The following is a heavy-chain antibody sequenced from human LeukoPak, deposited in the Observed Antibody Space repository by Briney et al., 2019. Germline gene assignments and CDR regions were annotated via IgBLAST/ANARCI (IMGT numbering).Heavy chain of an antibody. CDR2: INPSGGST. CDR3: ARDGGCGGSCYPDYYYYMDV. D-gene: IGHD2-15*01. CDR1: GYTFTGYY. Sequence: ASVKVSCKASGYTFTGYYMHWVRQAPGQGLEWMGIINPSGGSTSYAQKFQGRVTMTRDMSTSTVYMELSSLRSEDTAVYYCARDGGCGGSCYPDYYYYMDVWGKGTTVTVSS. V-gene: IGHV1-46*01. J-gene: IGHJ6*03.